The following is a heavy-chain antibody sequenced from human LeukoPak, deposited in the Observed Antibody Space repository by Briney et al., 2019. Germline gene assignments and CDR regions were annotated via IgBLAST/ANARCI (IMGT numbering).Heavy chain of an antibody. V-gene: IGHV1-2*02. CDR1: GYTFTGYY. CDR3: ASPDLVVPAATNYYYYYGMDV. CDR2: INPNSGGT. Sequence: ASVKVSCKASGYTFTGYYMHWVRQAPGQGLEWMGWINPNSGGTNYAQKFQGRVTMTRDTSISTAYMDLSRLRSDDTAVYYCASPDLVVPAATNYYYYYGMDVWGQGTTVTVSS. J-gene: IGHJ6*02. D-gene: IGHD2-2*01.